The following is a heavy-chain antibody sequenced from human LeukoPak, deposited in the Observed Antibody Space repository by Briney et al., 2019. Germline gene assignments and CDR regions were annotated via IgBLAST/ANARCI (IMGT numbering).Heavy chain of an antibody. V-gene: IGHV4-4*07. D-gene: IGHD2/OR15-2a*01. CDR3: AIGYYSGWYFDL. J-gene: IGHJ2*01. Sequence: RATETLSLTCTVSGDSIRGYYWSWIRQPAGKGLEWIGHIYTTGSTTYNPSLKSRVTMSVDTSKNQFSLKLNSVTAADTAVYYCAIGYYSGWYFDLWGRGTLVTVSS. CDR1: GDSIRGYY. CDR2: IYTTGST.